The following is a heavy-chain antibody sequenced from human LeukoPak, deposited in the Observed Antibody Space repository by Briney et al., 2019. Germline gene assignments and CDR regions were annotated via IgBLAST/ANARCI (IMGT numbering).Heavy chain of an antibody. V-gene: IGHV1-8*03. Sequence: GASVKVSCKAAGYSFTTFHINWVRQAPGQGPEWMGWVNPDTGNTGFAQKFQGRVTITQNSSVTTVYMELSSLTSEDTAVYYCARGGEAALGYYYYMDVWGKGTTVTVSS. CDR3: ARGGEAALGYYYYMDV. CDR2: VNPDTGNT. J-gene: IGHJ6*03. CDR1: GYSFTTFH. D-gene: IGHD3-16*01.